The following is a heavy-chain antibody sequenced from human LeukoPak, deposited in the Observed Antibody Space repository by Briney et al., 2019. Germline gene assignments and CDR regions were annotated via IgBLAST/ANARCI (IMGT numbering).Heavy chain of an antibody. CDR2: ISYDGSNK. J-gene: IGHJ6*02. CDR3: AKELGSSWYGNTPPYYYYYGMDV. D-gene: IGHD6-13*01. Sequence: GGSLRLSCAASGFTFSRYGMHWVRQAPGKGLEWVAVISYDGSNKYYADSVKGRFTIYRDNSKNTLYLQMNSLRAEDTAVYYCAKELGSSWYGNTPPYYYYYGMDVWGQGTTVTVSS. CDR1: GFTFSRYG. V-gene: IGHV3-30*18.